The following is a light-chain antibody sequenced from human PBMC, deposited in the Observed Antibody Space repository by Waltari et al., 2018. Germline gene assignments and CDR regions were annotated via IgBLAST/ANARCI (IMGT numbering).Light chain of an antibody. CDR1: ESISSW. Sequence: DIQMTQSPSTLSASVGDRVTITCRASESISSWLAWYQQRPGKAPNLLIYKASSLESGVPSRFSGSGSGTEFTLTISSLQPEDFATYYCQQFNTYPCTFGQGTKVDIK. V-gene: IGKV1-5*03. CDR3: QQFNTYPCT. J-gene: IGKJ1*01. CDR2: KAS.